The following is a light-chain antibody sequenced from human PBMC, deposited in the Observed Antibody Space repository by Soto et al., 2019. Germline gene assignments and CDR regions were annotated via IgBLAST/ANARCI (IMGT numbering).Light chain of an antibody. CDR3: SSYTSSSTVYV. J-gene: IGLJ1*01. Sequence: QSVLTQAAAVSGSPGQSITISCTGTSSDVGGYNYVSWYQQHPGKAPKLMIYEVSNRPSGVSNRFSGSKSGNTASLTISGLQAEDEADYYCSSYTSSSTVYVFGTGTKVT. CDR2: EVS. V-gene: IGLV2-14*01. CDR1: SSDVGGYNY.